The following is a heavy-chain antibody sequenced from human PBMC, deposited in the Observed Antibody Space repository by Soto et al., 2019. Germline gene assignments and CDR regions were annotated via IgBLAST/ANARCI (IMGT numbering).Heavy chain of an antibody. CDR2: TYHRGST. CDR1: GVSISSYF. J-gene: IGHJ4*02. CDR3: ARIGGYHGPLDY. Sequence: PSETLSLTCSVSGVSISSYFWSWIRQAPGGGLEWIGYTYHRGSTNYSPSLKSRVAISLDTSENQFSPKVNSVTAADTAVHYCARIGGYHGPLDYWGQGTPVTVSS. V-gene: IGHV4-59*01. D-gene: IGHD6-25*01.